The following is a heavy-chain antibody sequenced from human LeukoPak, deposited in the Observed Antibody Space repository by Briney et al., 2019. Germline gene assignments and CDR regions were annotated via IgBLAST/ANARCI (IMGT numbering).Heavy chain of an antibody. J-gene: IGHJ5*02. V-gene: IGHV3-48*03. CDR2: ISSSGSTI. Sequence: QPGGCLRLSCAASGFTFSSYEMNWVRQAPGKGLEWVSYISSSGSTIYYADSVKGRFTISRDNAKNSLYLQMNSLRAEDTAVYYCAGSSSPFDPWGQGTLVTVSS. CDR1: GFTFSSYE. CDR3: AGSSSPFDP. D-gene: IGHD6-13*01.